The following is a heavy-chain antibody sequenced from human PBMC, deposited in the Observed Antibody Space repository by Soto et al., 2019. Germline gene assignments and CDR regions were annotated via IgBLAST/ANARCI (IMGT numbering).Heavy chain of an antibody. J-gene: IGHJ5*02. CDR3: AKNSGWFNT. Sequence: LRLSCAASGFPFSSTDMTWVGQAPGKGLDWVSTIDGSGGTTYYADSVKGRFTISRDNSMNTVYLQMNSLRADDTALYYCAKNSGWFNTWGQGALVTVSS. CDR2: IDGSGGTT. CDR1: GFPFSSTD. V-gene: IGHV3-23*01. D-gene: IGHD3-10*01.